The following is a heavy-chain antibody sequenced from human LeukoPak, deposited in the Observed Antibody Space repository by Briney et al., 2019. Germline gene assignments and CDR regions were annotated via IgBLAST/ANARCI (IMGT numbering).Heavy chain of an antibody. D-gene: IGHD5-12*01. CDR2: ITSSSSYI. Sequence: GSLRLSCAASGFTFGSYTMSWVRQAPGKGLEWVSSITSSSSYIFYADSVKGRFTISRDNAKNSLYLQMNSLRAEDTAVYYCARVTNGGYDSGNFDYWGQGTLVTVSS. CDR3: ARVTNGGYDSGNFDY. CDR1: GFTFGSYT. V-gene: IGHV3-21*01. J-gene: IGHJ4*02.